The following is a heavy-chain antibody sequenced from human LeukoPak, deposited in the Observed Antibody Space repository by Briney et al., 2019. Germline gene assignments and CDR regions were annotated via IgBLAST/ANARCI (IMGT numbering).Heavy chain of an antibody. D-gene: IGHD5-18*01. CDR2: IYTSGST. V-gene: IGHV4-4*07. CDR1: GGSISSYY. Sequence: PSETLSLTCTVSGGSISSYYWSWIRQPAGKGLEWIGRIYTSGSTNYNPSLKSRVTISVDTSKNQFSLKLSSVTAADTAAYYCARVDTAMVLDYWGQGTLVTVSS. J-gene: IGHJ4*02. CDR3: ARVDTAMVLDY.